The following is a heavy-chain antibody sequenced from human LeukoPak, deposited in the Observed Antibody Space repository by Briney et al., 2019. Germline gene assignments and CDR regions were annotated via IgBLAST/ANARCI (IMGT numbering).Heavy chain of an antibody. CDR3: ASKGVRYSGYDLDYCYYYMDV. D-gene: IGHD5-12*01. V-gene: IGHV3-53*01. Sequence: GGSLRLSCAASGLTVSSNYMSWVRQAPGKGLEWVSVIYSGGSKYYADSVKGRFTISRDNSKNTLYLQMNSLRAEDTAVYYCASKGVRYSGYDLDYCYYYMDVWGKGTTVTVSS. J-gene: IGHJ6*03. CDR2: IYSGGSK. CDR1: GLTVSSNY.